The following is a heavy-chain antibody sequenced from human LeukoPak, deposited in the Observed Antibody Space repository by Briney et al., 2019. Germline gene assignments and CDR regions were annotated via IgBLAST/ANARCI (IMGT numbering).Heavy chain of an antibody. CDR3: ARDGDIVVVPAAIDHYYYGMDV. V-gene: IGHV1-18*01. D-gene: IGHD2-2*01. Sequence: GASVKVSCKASGGTFSSYAISWVRQAPGQGLEWMGWISAYNGNTNYAQKLQGRVTMTTDTSTSTAYMELRSLRSDDTAVYYCARDGDIVVVPAAIDHYYYGMDVWGQGTTVTVSS. CDR1: GGTFSSYA. J-gene: IGHJ6*02. CDR2: ISAYNGNT.